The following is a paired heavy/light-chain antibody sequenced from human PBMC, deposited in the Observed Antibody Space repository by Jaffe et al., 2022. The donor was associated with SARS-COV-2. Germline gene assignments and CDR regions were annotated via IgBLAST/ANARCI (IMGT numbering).Heavy chain of an antibody. CDR2: ISWNSAAI. CDR1: GFTFDDYA. CDR3: VRGYWSGCDLRFDS. J-gene: IGHJ4*02. V-gene: IGHV3-9*01. Sequence: EVQLVESGGGLVRPGRSLRLSCAASGFTFDDYAMHWVRQAPGKGLEWVSCISWNSAAIGYADSVKGRFTISRDNAKNSLYLQMNSLRDEDTALYYCVRGYWSGCDLRFDSWGQGTLVTVSS. D-gene: IGHD6-25*01.
Light chain of an antibody. CDR1: SSNIGSKT. V-gene: IGLV1-44*01. J-gene: IGLJ3*02. CDR3: AAWDASLYGWV. Sequence: QSVLTQPPSASGTPGQRVTISCSGSSSNIGSKTVNWFQQLPGTAPKLLIYSNNQRPSGVPDRFSGSKSGTSASLAISGLQSEDEADYHCAAWDASLYGWVFGGGTKLTVL. CDR2: SNN.